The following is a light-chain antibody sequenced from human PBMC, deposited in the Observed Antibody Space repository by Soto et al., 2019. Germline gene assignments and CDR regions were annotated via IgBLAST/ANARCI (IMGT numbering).Light chain of an antibody. V-gene: IGKV3-11*01. CDR1: QSVDNY. CDR3: QQRSNWIT. CDR2: DAT. Sequence: EIVLTQSPATLSLFPGERATLSCRASQSVDNYLAWYQQKPGQAPRLLIYDATNRARGIPARFRGSGSGTDFTLTISSLEPEAFAVYYCQQRSNWITFGQGTRLEIK. J-gene: IGKJ5*01.